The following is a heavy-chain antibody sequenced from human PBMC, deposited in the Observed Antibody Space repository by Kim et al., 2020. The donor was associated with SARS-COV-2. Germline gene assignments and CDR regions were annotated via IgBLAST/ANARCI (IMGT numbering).Heavy chain of an antibody. CDR2: IRSKTDGGTT. D-gene: IGHD3-10*01. CDR1: GFTFSNAW. Sequence: GGSLRLSCAASGFTFSNAWMSWVRQAPGKGLEWVGSIRSKTDGGTTDYAAPVKGRFTISRDDSNNTLYLQMNSLKTEDTAVYYCTTGLTMVRGVNTIDYWGQGTLVTVSS. CDR3: TTGLTMVRGVNTIDY. J-gene: IGHJ4*02. V-gene: IGHV3-15*01.